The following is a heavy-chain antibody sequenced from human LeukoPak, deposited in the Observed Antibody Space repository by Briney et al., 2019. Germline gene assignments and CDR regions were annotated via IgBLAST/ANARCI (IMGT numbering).Heavy chain of an antibody. D-gene: IGHD5-18*01. CDR3: ARRGYSYGQGVDY. Sequence: SETLSLTCTVSGGSISSSSYYWGWIRQPPGKGLEWIGSIYYSGSTYYNPSLKSRVTISVDTSKNQFSLKLSSVTAADTAVYYCARRGYSYGQGVDYWGQGTLVTVSS. CDR1: GGSISSSSYY. V-gene: IGHV4-39*01. CDR2: IYYSGST. J-gene: IGHJ4*02.